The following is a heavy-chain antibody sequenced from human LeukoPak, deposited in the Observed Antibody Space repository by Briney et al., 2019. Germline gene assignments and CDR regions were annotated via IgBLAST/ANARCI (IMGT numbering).Heavy chain of an antibody. V-gene: IGHV3-11*06. D-gene: IGHD5-18*01. CDR2: ISSSSSYT. CDR1: GFTFSDYY. CDR3: ARGGGYSYGHLNFDY. J-gene: IGHJ4*02. Sequence: PGGSLRLSCAASGFTFSDYYMSWIRQAPGKGLEWGSYISSSSSYTNYADSVKGRFTISTDNAKNSLYLQMNSLRAEDTAVYYCARGGGYSYGHLNFDYWGQGTLVTVPS.